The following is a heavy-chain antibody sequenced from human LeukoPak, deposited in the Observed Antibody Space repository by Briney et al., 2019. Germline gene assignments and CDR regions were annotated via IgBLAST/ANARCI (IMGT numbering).Heavy chain of an antibody. CDR2: INHSGST. J-gene: IGHJ3*02. Sequence: SETLSLTCAVYGGSFSGYYWSWTRQPPGKGLEWIGEINHSGSTNYNPSLKSRVTISVDTSKNQFSLKLSSVTAADTAVYYCASSRDYDIAFDIWGQGTMVTVSS. CDR1: GGSFSGYY. V-gene: IGHV4-34*01. D-gene: IGHD3-9*01. CDR3: ASSRDYDIAFDI.